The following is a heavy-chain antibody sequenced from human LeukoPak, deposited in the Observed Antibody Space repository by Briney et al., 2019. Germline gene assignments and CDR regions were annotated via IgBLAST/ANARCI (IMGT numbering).Heavy chain of an antibody. CDR1: AFTFSSYG. Sequence: GGSLRLSCAASAFTFSSYGMSWVRQAPGKGLEWVSDISGSGDSTNYADSVKGRFTISRDNSKDTLYLQMNSLRAEDTAVYYCAKVLKAYYFGSGSYPFDHWGQGTLVTVSS. V-gene: IGHV3-23*01. D-gene: IGHD3-10*01. CDR3: AKVLKAYYFGSGSYPFDH. CDR2: ISGSGDST. J-gene: IGHJ4*02.